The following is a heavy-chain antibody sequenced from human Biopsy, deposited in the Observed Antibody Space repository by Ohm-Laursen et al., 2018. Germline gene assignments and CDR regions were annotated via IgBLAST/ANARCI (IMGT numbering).Heavy chain of an antibody. CDR1: GGSVRGYY. Sequence: TLSLTCSVSGGSVRGYYWSWIRQTSGTGLAWIGHIFDDGATNYSPSPSLQGRVTLSIDTSENTFSPTLTSLTRADTGVYYCARVRGSGFFAFDIWGRGTTVSVSS. V-gene: IGHV4-59*02. D-gene: IGHD3-3*01. CDR2: IFDDGAT. CDR3: ARVRGSGFFAFDI. J-gene: IGHJ3*02.